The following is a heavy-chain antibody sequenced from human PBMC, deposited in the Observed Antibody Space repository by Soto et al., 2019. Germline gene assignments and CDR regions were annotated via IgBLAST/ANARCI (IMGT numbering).Heavy chain of an antibody. J-gene: IGHJ4*02. CDR3: ASQTANYYGSGSYYLPFDY. D-gene: IGHD3-10*01. V-gene: IGHV4-59*01. CDR1: GVSISSLY. Sequence: SETLSLTFTVSGVSISSLYWSWIRQPPGKGLEWIGNIYYSGSTNYNPSLKSRVTISVDTSKNQFSLKLSSVTAADTAVYYCASQTANYYGSGSYYLPFDYWGQGTLVTVSS. CDR2: IYYSGST.